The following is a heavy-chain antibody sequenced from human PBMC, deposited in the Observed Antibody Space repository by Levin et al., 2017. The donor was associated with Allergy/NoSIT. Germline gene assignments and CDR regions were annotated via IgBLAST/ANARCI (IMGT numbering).Heavy chain of an antibody. CDR1: GFTFSNAW. J-gene: IGHJ6*03. V-gene: IGHV3-15*01. D-gene: IGHD2-2*02. CDR3: TTDPLTYCSSTSCYIEGYYYYMDV. CDR2: IKSKTDGGTT. Sequence: GGSLRLSCAASGFTFSNAWMSWVRQAPGKGLEWVGRIKSKTDGGTTDYAAPVKGRFTISRDDSKNTLYLQMNSLKTEDTAVYYCTTDPLTYCSSTSCYIEGYYYYMDVWGKGTTVTVSS.